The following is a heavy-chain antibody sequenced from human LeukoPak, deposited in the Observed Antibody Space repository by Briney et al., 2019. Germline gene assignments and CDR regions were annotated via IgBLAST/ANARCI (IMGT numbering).Heavy chain of an antibody. V-gene: IGHV3-23*01. CDR3: ARRGESTTYGDYRFDY. CDR2: ISGSSGLT. CDR1: GFTFSNHA. Sequence: GGSLRLSCAASGFTFSNHAMSWVRQAPGRGLEWVSAISGSSGLTYYADSVKGRFTISRDNSKNTLFLQMNSLRAEDTAVYYCARRGESTTYGDYRFDYWGQGTLVTVSS. D-gene: IGHD4-17*01. J-gene: IGHJ4*02.